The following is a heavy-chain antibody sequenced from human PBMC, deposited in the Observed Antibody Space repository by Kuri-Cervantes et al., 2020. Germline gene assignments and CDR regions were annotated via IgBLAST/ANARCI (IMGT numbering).Heavy chain of an antibody. CDR1: GYTFTSYG. CDR2: IIPISGTA. D-gene: IGHD6-6*01. Sequence: SVKVSCKASGYTFTSYGISWVRQAPGQGLEWMGGIIPISGTANYAQKFQGRVTITADESTSTAYMELSSLRSEDTAVYYCAREDGSSSVAFDIWGQGTMVTVSS. J-gene: IGHJ3*02. V-gene: IGHV1-69*13. CDR3: AREDGSSSVAFDI.